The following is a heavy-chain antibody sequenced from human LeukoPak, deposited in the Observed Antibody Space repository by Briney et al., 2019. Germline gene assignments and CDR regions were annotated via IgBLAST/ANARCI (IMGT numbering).Heavy chain of an antibody. CDR3: VRDRGLGRGFDP. V-gene: IGHV4-4*07. J-gene: IGHJ5*02. Sequence: SETLSLTCTVSGGSLWSFYWSWVRQPAGKGLEWIGRLYNNGSTNYSPSLKSRVIMSFDPSKNQFSLKPNSVTAADTAFYYCVRDRGLGRGFDPWGQGTMVTVSS. CDR2: LYNNGST. D-gene: IGHD3-16*01. CDR1: GGSLWSFY.